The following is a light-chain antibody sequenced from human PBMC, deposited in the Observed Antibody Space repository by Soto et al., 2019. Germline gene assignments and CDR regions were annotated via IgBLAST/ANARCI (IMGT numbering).Light chain of an antibody. Sequence: QSALTPPASVSGSPGQSITISCTGTSSDVGGYNYVSWYQQHPGKAPKLMIYDVSNRPSGVSNRFSGSKSGKTASLTISGLQAEDEADYYCCSYTSSSTLVFGTGTKLTVL. CDR3: CSYTSSSTLV. CDR2: DVS. J-gene: IGLJ1*01. CDR1: SSDVGGYNY. V-gene: IGLV2-14*01.